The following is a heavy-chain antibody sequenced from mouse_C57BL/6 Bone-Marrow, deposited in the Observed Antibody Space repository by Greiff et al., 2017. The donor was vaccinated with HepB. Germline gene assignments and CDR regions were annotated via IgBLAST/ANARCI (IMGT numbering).Heavy chain of an antibody. CDR3: ARDSNYVDYAMDY. CDR2: INPYNGDT. J-gene: IGHJ4*01. CDR1: GYSFTGYF. D-gene: IGHD2-5*01. V-gene: IGHV1-20*01. Sequence: EVQLQQSGPELVKPGASVKISCKASGYSFTGYFMNWVMQSHGKSLEWIGRINPYNGDTFYNQKFKGKATLTVDKSSSTAHMELRSLTSEDSAVYYCARDSNYVDYAMDYWGQGTSVTVSS.